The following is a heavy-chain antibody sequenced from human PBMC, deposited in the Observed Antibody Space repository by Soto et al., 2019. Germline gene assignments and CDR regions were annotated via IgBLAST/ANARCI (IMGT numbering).Heavy chain of an antibody. D-gene: IGHD1-1*01. V-gene: IGHV1-18*01. CDR3: SKNGTTWFAS. CDR2: ISVLNGYA. Sequence: QVQLVQSGPELKKPGASVKVSCKTSGYSFHNSGISWVRQAPGQGLEWMGWISVLNGYAHYGQKFQGRVIMTADTFTSTAYMELRGLRPDDTAMYYCSKNGTTWFASWGQGTPVTVSS. CDR1: GYSFHNSG. J-gene: IGHJ5*01.